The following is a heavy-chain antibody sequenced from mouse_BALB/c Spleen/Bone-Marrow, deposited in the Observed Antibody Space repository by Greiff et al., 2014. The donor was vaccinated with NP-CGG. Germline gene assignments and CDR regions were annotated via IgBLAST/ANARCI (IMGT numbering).Heavy chain of an antibody. CDR3: ARETTATYFDV. CDR2: ISCYNGAT. CDR1: GYSFTGYY. Sequence: LVKTGTSVKISCKASGYSFTGYYIHWVKQTHGKSLEWIGYISCYNGATSYNQKFKGKATFTVDTSSTTAYIQFISLTSEDSAVYYCARETTATYFDVWGAGTTVTVSS. J-gene: IGHJ1*01. D-gene: IGHD1-2*01. V-gene: IGHV1S34*01.